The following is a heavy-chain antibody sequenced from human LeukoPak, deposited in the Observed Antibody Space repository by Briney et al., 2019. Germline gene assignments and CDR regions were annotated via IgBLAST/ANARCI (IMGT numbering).Heavy chain of an antibody. J-gene: IGHJ4*02. V-gene: IGHV1-18*01. CDR2: IRAYNVNT. Sequence: ASVKVSCTASGYTFTIYGTSWVRHAPGQGLAWMGWIRAYNVNTNYAQTLHGRVTLTTDTTTSTAYMELKSLGSDDTAVYFSARGYDIFTFWDYWGQGTLVTVSS. CDR3: ARGYDIFTFWDY. D-gene: IGHD3-9*01. CDR1: GYTFTIYG.